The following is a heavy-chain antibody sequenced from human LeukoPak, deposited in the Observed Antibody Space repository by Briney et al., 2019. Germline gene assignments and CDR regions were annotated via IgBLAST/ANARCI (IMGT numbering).Heavy chain of an antibody. D-gene: IGHD4-11*01. CDR1: GFTFSSYG. Sequence: GGSLRLSCAASGFTFSSYGMHWVRQAPGKGLEWVAVISNDGSNKYYADSVKGRFTISRDNSKNTLYLQMNSLRAEDTAVYYCAKDFGDYRAVFDYWGQGTLVTVSS. CDR2: ISNDGSNK. CDR3: AKDFGDYRAVFDY. V-gene: IGHV3-30*18. J-gene: IGHJ4*02.